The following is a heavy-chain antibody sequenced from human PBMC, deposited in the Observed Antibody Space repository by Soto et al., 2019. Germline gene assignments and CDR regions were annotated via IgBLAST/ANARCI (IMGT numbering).Heavy chain of an antibody. J-gene: IGHJ4*01. CDR2: ISSSSSYP. CDR1: GFTFSDYY. CDR3: AGYLGASIPANDRQRAFDF. Sequence: GRSLRLSCAASGFTFSDYYMSWIRQAPGKGLEWISYISSSSSYPNYADSVKGRFTISRDNAKNSLYLQMNRLRAEDTAMYYCAGYLGASIPANDRQRAFDFCGYGTLVTLSS. D-gene: IGHD1-26*01. V-gene: IGHV3-11*03.